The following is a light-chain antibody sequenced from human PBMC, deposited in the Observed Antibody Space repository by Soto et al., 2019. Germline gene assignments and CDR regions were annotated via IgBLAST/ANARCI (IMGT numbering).Light chain of an antibody. V-gene: IGKV1-5*03. CDR2: KAS. CDR1: QSVSHW. Sequence: DIQMTQSPSTLSASVGDRVTITCRASQSVSHWLAWYQQKPGKAPKLLIYKASSLETGVPSRFSGSGSGTEFTLTISSLQPDDFATYYCQQYNDYSYTFGQGTKLEIK. J-gene: IGKJ2*01. CDR3: QQYNDYSYT.